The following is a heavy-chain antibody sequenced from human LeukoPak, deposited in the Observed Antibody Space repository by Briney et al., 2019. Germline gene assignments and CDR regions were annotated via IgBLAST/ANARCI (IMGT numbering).Heavy chain of an antibody. V-gene: IGHV3-30*04. CDR2: ISYDGSNK. D-gene: IGHD3-10*01. CDR1: GFTFSSYA. J-gene: IGHJ5*02. CDR3: AKERTGRGWFDP. Sequence: PGGSLRLSCAASGFTFSSYAIHWVRQAPGKGLEWVAVISYDGSNKNYADSVKGRFTISRDNSKNTLYLQMNSLRAEDTAVYYCAKERTGRGWFDPWGQGTLVTVSS.